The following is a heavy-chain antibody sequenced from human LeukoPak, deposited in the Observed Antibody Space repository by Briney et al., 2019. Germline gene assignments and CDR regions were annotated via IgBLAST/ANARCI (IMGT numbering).Heavy chain of an antibody. CDR1: GFTFSNAW. J-gene: IGHJ4*02. Sequence: PGGSLRLSCAASGFTFSNAWMNWVRQAPGKGLEWVGRIKSKTDGGTTDYAAPVKGRFTISRDNSKNTLYLQMNSLRAEDTAVYYCARDLYEWELLRGFSNYWGQGTLVTVSS. CDR2: IKSKTDGGTT. CDR3: ARDLYEWELLRGFSNY. V-gene: IGHV3-15*07. D-gene: IGHD1-26*01.